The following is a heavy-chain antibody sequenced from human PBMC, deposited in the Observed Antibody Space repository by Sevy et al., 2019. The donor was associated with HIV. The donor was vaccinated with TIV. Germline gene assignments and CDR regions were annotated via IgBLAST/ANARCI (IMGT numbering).Heavy chain of an antibody. J-gene: IGHJ4*02. CDR1: GFTFNTYA. D-gene: IGHD1-1*01. CDR2: IGSGGTT. V-gene: IGHV3-23*01. Sequence: GGSLRLSCTASGFTFNTYAMSWVRRAPGKGLEWVSAIGSGGTTYYVDSVKGRFTISRDNSKTTLYLQMNSLRVDDTAVYYCAKNLRGNYLEGYFDYWGQGILVTVSS. CDR3: AKNLRGNYLEGYFDY.